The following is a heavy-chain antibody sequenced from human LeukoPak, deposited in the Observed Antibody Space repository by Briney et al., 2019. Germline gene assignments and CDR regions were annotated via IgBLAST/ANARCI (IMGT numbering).Heavy chain of an antibody. D-gene: IGHD3-10*01. Sequence: PSETLSLTCAVYGGSFSGYYWSWIRQPPGKGLEWIGEINHSGSTNFNPSLKSRVTISVDTSKNQFSLKLSSVTAADTAVYYCARLRGTMVRGVMPTKTLLDYWGQGTLVTVSS. CDR1: GGSFSGYY. J-gene: IGHJ4*02. CDR3: ARLRGTMVRGVMPTKTLLDY. V-gene: IGHV4-34*01. CDR2: INHSGST.